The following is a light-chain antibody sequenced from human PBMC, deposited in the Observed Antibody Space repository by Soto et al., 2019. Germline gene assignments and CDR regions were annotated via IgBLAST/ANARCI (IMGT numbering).Light chain of an antibody. CDR2: GAS. V-gene: IGKV3D-15*01. J-gene: IGKJ5*01. CDR1: QSVSSSY. Sequence: EIVLTQSPATLSLSPGERATLSCRASQSVSSSYLAWYQQKPGQAPRLLIYGASNRATGIPDRFSGSGSGSEFTLTISSLQSEDFAVYYCQQYHNWPITFGQGTRLEIK. CDR3: QQYHNWPIT.